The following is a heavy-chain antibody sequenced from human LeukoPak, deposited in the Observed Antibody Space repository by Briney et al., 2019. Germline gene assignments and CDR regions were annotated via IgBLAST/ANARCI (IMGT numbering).Heavy chain of an antibody. Sequence: GGSLRLSCAASGFTFSSYGMHWVRQAPGKGLEWVAVIWYGGSNKYYADSVKGRFTISRDNSKNTLYLQMNSLRAEDTAVYYCAKEFWSGYLDYFDYWGQGTLVTVSS. D-gene: IGHD3-3*01. CDR2: IWYGGSNK. CDR1: GFTFSSYG. J-gene: IGHJ4*02. V-gene: IGHV3-30*02. CDR3: AKEFWSGYLDYFDY.